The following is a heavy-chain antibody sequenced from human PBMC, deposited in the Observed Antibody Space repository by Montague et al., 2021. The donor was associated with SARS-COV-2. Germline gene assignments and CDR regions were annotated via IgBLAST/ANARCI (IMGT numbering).Heavy chain of an antibody. V-gene: IGHV4-59*01. D-gene: IGHD2-15*01. CDR2: IYYSGST. J-gene: IGHJ5*02. Sequence: SETLSLTCTVSGGSISSYYWSWIRQPPGKGLEWIGYIYYSGSTNYNPSLKSRVTISVDTSKNQFSLKLSSVTAADTAVYYCARGHDCSGGSCWWEYWFDLWGQGTLVTVSS. CDR1: GGSISSYY. CDR3: ARGHDCSGGSCWWEYWFDL.